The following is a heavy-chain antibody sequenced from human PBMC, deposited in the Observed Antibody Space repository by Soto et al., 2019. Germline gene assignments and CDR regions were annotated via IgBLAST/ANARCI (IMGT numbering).Heavy chain of an antibody. CDR2: IKSKTDGGTT. CDR1: GFTFSNAW. D-gene: IGHD3-10*01. Sequence: EVQLVESGGGLVKPGGSLRLSCAASGFTFSNAWMNWVRQAPGKGLEWVGRIKSKTDGGTTDYAAPVKGRFTISRDDSKNTLYLQMNSLKTEDTAVYYCTTHPYYYGSGWAFDYWGQGTLVTVSS. J-gene: IGHJ4*02. CDR3: TTHPYYYGSGWAFDY. V-gene: IGHV3-15*07.